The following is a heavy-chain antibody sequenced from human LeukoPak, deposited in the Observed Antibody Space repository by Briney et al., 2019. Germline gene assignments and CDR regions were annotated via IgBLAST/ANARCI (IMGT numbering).Heavy chain of an antibody. V-gene: IGHV3-23*01. D-gene: IGHD5-24*01. CDR2: ISGSGGST. J-gene: IGHJ4*02. Sequence: PGGSLRLSCAASGFIFNSYAMNWVRQAPGKGLEWVSTISGSGGSTYYADSVKGRFTISRDNSKNTLYLQMNSLRAEDTAVYYCAKSGYNRFDYWGQGTLVTVSS. CDR1: GFIFNSYA. CDR3: AKSGYNRFDY.